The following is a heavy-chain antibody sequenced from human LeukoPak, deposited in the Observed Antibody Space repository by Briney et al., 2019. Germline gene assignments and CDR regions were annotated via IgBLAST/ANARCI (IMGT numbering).Heavy chain of an antibody. CDR2: INPYSGGT. CDR3: ARVIGRHAFDI. V-gene: IGHV1-2*02. D-gene: IGHD2/OR15-2a*01. Sequence: ASVKVSCKASGYTFTGYYMHWVRQAPGQGLEWMGWINPYSGGTNYAQKFQGRVTMTRDTSISTAYMELSRLRSDDTAVYYCARVIGRHAFDIWGQGTMVTVSS. J-gene: IGHJ3*02. CDR1: GYTFTGYY.